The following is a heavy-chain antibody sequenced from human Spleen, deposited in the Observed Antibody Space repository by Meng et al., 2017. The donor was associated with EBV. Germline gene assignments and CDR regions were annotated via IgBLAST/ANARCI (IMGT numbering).Heavy chain of an antibody. D-gene: IGHD6-19*01. CDR2: VHYTGST. J-gene: IGHJ5*02. CDR3: ARPFPSWQSPRLDPFGA. Sequence: LQLRESGPAQVKPSETLSPTCTVSGDSISSFSYWGWIRQPPGRGLEWIGSVHYTGSTYYSPSLKSRVTVSVDTSKNQFSLRLTSVTAADTAVYYCARPFPSWQSPRLDPFGAWGQGTLVTVSS. CDR1: GDSISSFSY. V-gene: IGHV4-39*01.